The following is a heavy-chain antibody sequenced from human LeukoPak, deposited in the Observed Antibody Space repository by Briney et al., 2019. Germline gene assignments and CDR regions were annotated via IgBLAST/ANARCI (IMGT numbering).Heavy chain of an antibody. CDR2: IKGDGSST. V-gene: IGHV3-74*01. D-gene: IGHD2-21*01. Sequence: GGSLRLSCAGSGLTFSSYWMHWVRQAPGKGLVWVSRIKGDGSSTSYADSVKGRFTISRDNTKNTLYLQMNSLRAEDTAVYYCARGGPFGAYWGQGTLVTVSS. CDR3: ARGGPFGAY. J-gene: IGHJ4*02. CDR1: GLTFSSYW.